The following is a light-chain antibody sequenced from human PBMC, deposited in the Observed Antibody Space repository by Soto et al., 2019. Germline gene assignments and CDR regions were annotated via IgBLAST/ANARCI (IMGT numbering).Light chain of an antibody. CDR3: SSYTSNNSWV. Sequence: QSVLTQPASVSGSPGQSITISCTGTSSDIGAYNYVSWYQQHPGTAPKLIIYEVTNRPSGVSAHFSGSKSGNAASLTISGLQAADEADYYCSSYTSNNSWVFGGGTQLTVL. J-gene: IGLJ7*01. CDR2: EVT. CDR1: SSDIGAYNY. V-gene: IGLV2-14*01.